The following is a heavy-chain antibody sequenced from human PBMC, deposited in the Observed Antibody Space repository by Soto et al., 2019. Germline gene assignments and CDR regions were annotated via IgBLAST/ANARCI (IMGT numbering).Heavy chain of an antibody. CDR2: IYYSGST. CDR1: GGSISSSSYY. CDR3: ARVSEFDY. V-gene: IGHV4-39*01. Sequence: SETLSLTCTVSGGSISSSSYYWRWIRQPPGKGLEWIGGIYYSGSTYYNPSLKSRVTISVDTAKNQFSLKLSSVTAADAAVYSCARVSEFDYWGQGTLVTVSS. J-gene: IGHJ4*02.